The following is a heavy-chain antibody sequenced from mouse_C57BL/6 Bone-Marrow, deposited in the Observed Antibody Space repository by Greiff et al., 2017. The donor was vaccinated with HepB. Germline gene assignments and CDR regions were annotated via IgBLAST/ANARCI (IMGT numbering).Heavy chain of an antibody. D-gene: IGHD2-2*01. J-gene: IGHJ2*01. CDR2: IDPETGGT. V-gene: IGHV1-15*01. Sequence: VQLQQSGAELVRPGASVTLSCKASGYTFTDYEMHWVKQTPVHGLEWIGAIDPETGGTAYNQKFKGKAILTADKSSSTAYMELRSLTSEDSAVYYCTGVTTGYYFDYWGQGTTLTVSS. CDR3: TGVTTGYYFDY. CDR1: GYTFTDYE.